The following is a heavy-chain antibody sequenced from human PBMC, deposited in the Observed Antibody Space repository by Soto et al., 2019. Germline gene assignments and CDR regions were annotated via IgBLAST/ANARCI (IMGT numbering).Heavy chain of an antibody. J-gene: IGHJ6*02. Sequence: PRGSLRLSCAASGFTFSSYWMSWVRQAPGKGLEWVANIKQDGSEKYYVDSVKGRFTISRDNAKNSLYLQMNSLRAEDTAVYYCARDEYDSSSSGRKYYYYYGMDVWGQGTTVTV. CDR3: ARDEYDSSSSGRKYYYYYGMDV. CDR2: IKQDGSEK. D-gene: IGHD3-22*01. CDR1: GFTFSSYW. V-gene: IGHV3-7*04.